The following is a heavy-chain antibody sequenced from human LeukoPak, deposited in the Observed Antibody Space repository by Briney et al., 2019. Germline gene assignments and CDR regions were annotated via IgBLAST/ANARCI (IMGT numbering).Heavy chain of an antibody. Sequence: EGSLRLSCAASRFSFSSYGMYWVRQAPGKGLEWVAFIWYDGSNKNYADSVKGRFIISRDNAKNSLYLQMNSLRAEDTAVYYCARQDYDILTGYWGYAFDIWGQGTMVTVSS. CDR1: RFSFSSYG. CDR2: IWYDGSNK. J-gene: IGHJ3*02. CDR3: ARQDYDILTGYWGYAFDI. V-gene: IGHV3-33*07. D-gene: IGHD3-9*01.